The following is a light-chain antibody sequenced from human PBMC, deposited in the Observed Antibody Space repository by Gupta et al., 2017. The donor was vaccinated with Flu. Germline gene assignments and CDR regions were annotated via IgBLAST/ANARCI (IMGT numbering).Light chain of an antibody. CDR1: YSNIGNNY. J-gene: IGLJ3*02. CDR3: ESYDDTMSDHGV. CDR2: NNS. Sequence: SVLRQSPSASGTPGPRVTFSYSGGYSNIGNNYVYWYQQLPGAAPKLLIYNNSQRPSGVPERFSGSNSGTSATLAISMLRSEDEADYYCESYDDTMSDHGVFGGGTKLTVL. V-gene: IGLV1-47*02.